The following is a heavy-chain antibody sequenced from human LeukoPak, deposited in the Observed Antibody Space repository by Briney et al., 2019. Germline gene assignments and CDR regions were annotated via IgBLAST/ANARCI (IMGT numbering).Heavy chain of an antibody. D-gene: IGHD4-17*01. Sequence: SETLSLTCTVSGGSFSSSDYYWSWIRQPAGKGLEWIGRIYTSGSTNYNPSLKSRVTMSVDTSKNQFSLKLSSVTAADTAVYYCATQATVTTPAEAFDIWGQGTMVTVSS. CDR3: ATQATVTTPAEAFDI. CDR1: GGSFSSSDYY. J-gene: IGHJ3*02. CDR2: IYTSGST. V-gene: IGHV4-61*02.